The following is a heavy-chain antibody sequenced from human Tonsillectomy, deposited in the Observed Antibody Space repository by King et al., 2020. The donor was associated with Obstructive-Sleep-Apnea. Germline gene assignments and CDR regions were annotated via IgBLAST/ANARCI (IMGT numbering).Heavy chain of an antibody. J-gene: IGHJ4*02. D-gene: IGHD3-10*01. CDR3: AREISGSYDGAYAY. CDR1: GFTVSSNY. V-gene: IGHV3-66*01. Sequence: VQLVESGGGLVQPGGSLRLSCSASGFTVSSNYMSWVRQAPGKGREWVSVIYIGGSTYYADSVKGRFTISRDNSKNTLYLQMNSLRAEDTAVYYCAREISGSYDGAYAYWGQGTLVTVSS. CDR2: IYIGGST.